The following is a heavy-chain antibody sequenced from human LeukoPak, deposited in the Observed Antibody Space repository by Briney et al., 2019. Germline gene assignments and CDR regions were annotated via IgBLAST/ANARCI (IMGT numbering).Heavy chain of an antibody. Sequence: GGSLRLSCAASGFTFSSYAMSWVRQAPEKGLEWVSAISGSGGSIYYADSVKGRFTISRDNSKNTLYLQMNSLRAEDTAVYYCAKVLWFGELSPYYFDYWGQGTLVTVSS. J-gene: IGHJ4*02. CDR3: AKVLWFGELSPYYFDY. CDR2: ISGSGGSI. CDR1: GFTFSSYA. V-gene: IGHV3-23*01. D-gene: IGHD3-10*01.